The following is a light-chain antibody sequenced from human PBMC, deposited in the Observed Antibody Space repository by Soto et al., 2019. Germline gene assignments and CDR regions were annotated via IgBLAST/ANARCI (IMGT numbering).Light chain of an antibody. Sequence: QSALTQPASVSGSPGQSIAISCTGVRTDVDGYDYVSWYQQHPGQAPQLIIYDVYNRPSGVSHRFSGSKSGDTASLTISGLQAEDEXDYYCTSYXXXTXXXVFGXGT. V-gene: IGLV2-14*03. CDR1: RTDVDGYDY. J-gene: IGLJ1*01. CDR3: TSYXXXTXXXV. CDR2: DVY.